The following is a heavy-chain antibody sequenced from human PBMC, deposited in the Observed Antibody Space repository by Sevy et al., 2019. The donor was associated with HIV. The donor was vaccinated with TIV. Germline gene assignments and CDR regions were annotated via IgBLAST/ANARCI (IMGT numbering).Heavy chain of an antibody. V-gene: IGHV3-21*01. CDR3: ARDSLSSSWYGVLDP. D-gene: IGHD6-13*01. CDR1: GFTFSSYS. J-gene: IGHJ5*02. CDR2: ISSSSGYI. Sequence: GGSLRLSCAASGFTFSSYSMNWVRQAPGKGLEWVSSISSSSGYIYYADSVKGRFTISRDNAKNSLYLQMNSLRAEDTAEYYCARDSLSSSWYGVLDPWGQGTLVTVSS.